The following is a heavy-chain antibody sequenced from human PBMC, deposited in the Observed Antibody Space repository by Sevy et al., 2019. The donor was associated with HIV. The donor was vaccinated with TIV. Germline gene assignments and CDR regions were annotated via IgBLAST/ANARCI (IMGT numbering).Heavy chain of an antibody. Sequence: GASLRLSCAASGFTFSKYCMSWVRQPPGKGLEWVATLSFGCGEINYADSVKGRFTISRDNSKNSFYLQMNNLRAEDTAVYYCAREGCTKPHDYWGQGTLVTVSS. V-gene: IGHV3-23*01. D-gene: IGHD2-8*01. CDR2: LSFGCGEI. CDR1: GFTFSKYC. J-gene: IGHJ4*02. CDR3: AREGCTKPHDY.